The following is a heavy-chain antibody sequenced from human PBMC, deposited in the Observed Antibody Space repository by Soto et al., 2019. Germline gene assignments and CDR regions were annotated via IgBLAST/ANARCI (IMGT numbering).Heavy chain of an antibody. Sequence: SETLSLTCTVSGGSISSYYWSWVRQPPGKGLEWIGHIYNSGSTNYSPSLKSRISISLDTSTNQFSLRLSSVTAADMAVYYCARAIRHTLYYYYFMDVWGKGTTVTVSS. CDR2: IYNSGST. V-gene: IGHV4-59*01. CDR1: GGSISSYY. D-gene: IGHD2-15*01. J-gene: IGHJ6*03. CDR3: ARAIRHTLYYYYFMDV.